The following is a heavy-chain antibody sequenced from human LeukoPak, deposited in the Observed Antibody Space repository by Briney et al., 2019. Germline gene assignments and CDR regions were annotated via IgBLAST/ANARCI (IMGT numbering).Heavy chain of an antibody. J-gene: IGHJ3*01. CDR3: ARESGWGLPHAFDF. CDR2: IGTAGDT. Sequence: GGSLRLSCAASGFTFSSYDMHWVRQATGKGLEWVSAIGTAGDTYYPGSVKGRFTISRENAKNSLYLQMNSLRVEDTAVYYCARESGWGLPHAFDFWGQGTMVTVSS. V-gene: IGHV3-13*01. CDR1: GFTFSSYD. D-gene: IGHD3-3*01.